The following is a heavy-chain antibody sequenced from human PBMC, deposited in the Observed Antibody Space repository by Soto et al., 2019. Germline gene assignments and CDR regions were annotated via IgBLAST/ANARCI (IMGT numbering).Heavy chain of an antibody. J-gene: IGHJ4*02. D-gene: IGHD4-17*01. CDR2: IYYSGST. CDR1: GGSIGSYY. Sequence: PSETLSLTCTVSGGSIGSYYWSCIRQPPGKGLEWIGYIYYSGSTNYNPSLKSRVTISVDTSKNQFSLKLSSVTAADTAVYYCAREEFYGDYYYFDYWGQGTLVTVSS. V-gene: IGHV4-59*01. CDR3: AREEFYGDYYYFDY.